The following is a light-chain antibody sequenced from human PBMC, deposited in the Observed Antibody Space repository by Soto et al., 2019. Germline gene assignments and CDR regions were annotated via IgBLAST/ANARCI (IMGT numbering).Light chain of an antibody. CDR3: QKYNSAPQT. V-gene: IGKV1-27*01. CDR2: AAS. J-gene: IGKJ1*01. Sequence: DIQMTQSPSSLSASVGDRVTITCRASQGISNYLAWYQQKPGKVPKLLIYAASTLQSGVPSRFSGSGSETDFTLTISSLQPEDGATYYCQKYNSAPQTFGQGTKVEIK. CDR1: QGISNY.